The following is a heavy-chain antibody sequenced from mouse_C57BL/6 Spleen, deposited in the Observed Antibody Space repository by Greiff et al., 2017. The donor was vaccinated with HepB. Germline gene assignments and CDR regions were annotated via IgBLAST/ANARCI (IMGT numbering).Heavy chain of an antibody. CDR1: GYAFTNYL. CDR2: INPGSGGT. D-gene: IGHD2-1*01. V-gene: IGHV1-54*01. CDR3: ARGGGKAMDY. J-gene: IGHJ4*01. Sequence: QVQLQQSGAELVRPGTSVKVSCKASGYAFTNYLIEWVKQRPGQGLEWIGVINPGSGGTNYNEKFKGKATLTADKSSSTAYMQLSSLTSEDSAVYVCARGGGKAMDYWGQGTSVTVSS.